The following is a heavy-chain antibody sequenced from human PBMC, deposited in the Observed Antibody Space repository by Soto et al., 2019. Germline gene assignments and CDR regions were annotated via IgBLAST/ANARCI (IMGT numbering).Heavy chain of an antibody. J-gene: IGHJ4*02. D-gene: IGHD2-15*01. V-gene: IGHV3-23*01. CDR3: ATRDCSGGTCYFDY. Sequence: GGSLRLSCSASGFTFSSNGMNWVRQAPGKGLEWVSGTTGSGDRTYYGDSVKGRFTISRDNSKNTLYLQMNSLRADDTAVYYCATRDCSGGTCYFDYWGQGTLVTVSS. CDR2: TTGSGDRT. CDR1: GFTFSSNG.